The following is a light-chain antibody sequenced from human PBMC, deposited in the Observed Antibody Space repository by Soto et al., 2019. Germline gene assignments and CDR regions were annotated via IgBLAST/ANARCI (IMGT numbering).Light chain of an antibody. Sequence: EIVLTQSPGTLSLSPGERATLSCRASQSVTSNYLAWYLQKPGQAPKALIHAASGRTTGIPDRFRGSGSGTDFTLTISRLEPEDFGVYYCHQYRDSPWTFVLGTKVEIK. CDR2: AAS. CDR1: QSVTSNY. J-gene: IGKJ1*01. V-gene: IGKV3-20*01. CDR3: HQYRDSPWT.